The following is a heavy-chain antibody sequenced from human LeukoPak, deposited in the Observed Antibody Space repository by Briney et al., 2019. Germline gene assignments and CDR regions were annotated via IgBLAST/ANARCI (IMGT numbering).Heavy chain of an antibody. D-gene: IGHD3-10*01. CDR3: ARESSESYGMDV. J-gene: IGHJ6*02. CDR1: GFTYSSYS. CDR2: ISSSSSYI. V-gene: IGHV3-21*01. Sequence: GGSLRLSCAASGFTYSSYSMNWVRQAPGKGLEWVSSISSSSSYIYYADSVKGRFTISRDNAKNSLYLQMNSLRAEDTAVYYCARESSESYGMDVWGQGTTVTVSS.